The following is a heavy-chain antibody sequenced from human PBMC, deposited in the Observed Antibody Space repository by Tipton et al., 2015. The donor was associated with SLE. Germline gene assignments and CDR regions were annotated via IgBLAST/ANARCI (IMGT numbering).Heavy chain of an antibody. Sequence: LRLSCTVSGGSISTNTYFWGWIRQPPGKGLEWIGTVHYSGSTYYNPSLKSRVTISVDTSKNQFSLKVKSVTAADTAVYYCARHFGWSFDVWGQGTMVTVSS. CDR3: ARHFGWSFDV. CDR2: VHYSGST. CDR1: GGSISTNTYF. J-gene: IGHJ3*01. D-gene: IGHD2-15*01. V-gene: IGHV4-39*01.